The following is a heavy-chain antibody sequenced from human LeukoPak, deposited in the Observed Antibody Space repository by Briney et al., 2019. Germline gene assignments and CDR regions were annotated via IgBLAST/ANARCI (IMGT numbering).Heavy chain of an antibody. J-gene: IGHJ5*02. Sequence: SETLSLTCTVSGGSISSYYWSWIRQPPGKGLEWIGYIYTSGSTNYNPSLKSRVTISVDTSKNQFSLKLSSVTAAGTAVYYFARHQAYYDFWRGYQTAGNWFDPWGQGTLVTVSS. CDR3: ARHQAYYDFWRGYQTAGNWFDP. CDR2: IYTSGST. CDR1: GGSISSYY. D-gene: IGHD3-3*01. V-gene: IGHV4-4*09.